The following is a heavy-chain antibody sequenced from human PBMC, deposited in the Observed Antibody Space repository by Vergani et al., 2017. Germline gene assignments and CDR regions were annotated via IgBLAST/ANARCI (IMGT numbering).Heavy chain of an antibody. V-gene: IGHV3-23*01. CDR3: AKGWRSEVGCSIGSFDN. CDR2: LSASDRRT. D-gene: IGHD6-19*01. Sequence: EVQLLESGGDLVQPGGSLRLSCAASGFTFIMHAMSWVRQAPGKGLEWVSTLSASDRRTHYADSVKGRFTISRDNSKNTLFLHMNSLRTEDTAVYYCAKGWRSEVGCSIGSFDNLGQGTMVTVSS. J-gene: IGHJ3*02. CDR1: GFTFIMHA.